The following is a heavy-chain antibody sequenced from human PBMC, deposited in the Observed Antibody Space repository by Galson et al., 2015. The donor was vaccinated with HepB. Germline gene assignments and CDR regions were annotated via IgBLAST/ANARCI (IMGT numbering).Heavy chain of an antibody. J-gene: IGHJ3*02. CDR2: ISAYNGNT. D-gene: IGHD3-3*01. V-gene: IGHV1-18*01. CDR1: GYTFTSYG. CDR3: ARETDGDDFWSGYRVGAFDI. Sequence: SVKVSCKASGYTFTSYGISWVRQAPGQGLEWMGWISAYNGNTNYAQKLQGRVTMTTDTSTSTAYMELRSLRSDDTAVYYCARETDGDDFWSGYRVGAFDIWGQGTMVTVSS.